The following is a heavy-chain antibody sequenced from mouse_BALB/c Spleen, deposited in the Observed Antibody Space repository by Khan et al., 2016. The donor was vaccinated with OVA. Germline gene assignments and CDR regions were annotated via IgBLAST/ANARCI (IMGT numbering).Heavy chain of an antibody. V-gene: IGHV3-2*02. D-gene: IGHD2-4*01. CDR3: ARKDYYDYDSFPY. CDR2: ISYSGNT. J-gene: IGHJ3*01. CDR1: GYSITSEYT. Sequence: QLEESGPGLVKPSQSLSLTCTVTGYSITSEYTWNWIRQFPGNKLEWMGFISYSGNTRYNPSLKSRISITRDTSKNQFFLQLNSVTSEDTATYYCARKDYYDYDSFPYWGQGTLVTVSA.